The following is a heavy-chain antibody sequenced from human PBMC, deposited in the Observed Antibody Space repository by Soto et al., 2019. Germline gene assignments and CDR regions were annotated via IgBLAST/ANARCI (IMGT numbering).Heavy chain of an antibody. CDR2: IYYSGST. V-gene: IGHV4-39*01. Sequence: QLQLQESGPGLVKPSETLSLTCTVSGGSISSSSYYWGWIRQPPGKGLEWIGSIYYSGSTYYNPSHKSRVTITVDTSKKQFSLKLSSVTAADTAVYYCARRKGNYDFWSGYYWSSSDYYYDYGMDVWGQGTTVTVAS. D-gene: IGHD3-3*01. CDR3: ARRKGNYDFWSGYYWSSSDYYYDYGMDV. J-gene: IGHJ6*02. CDR1: GGSISSSSYY.